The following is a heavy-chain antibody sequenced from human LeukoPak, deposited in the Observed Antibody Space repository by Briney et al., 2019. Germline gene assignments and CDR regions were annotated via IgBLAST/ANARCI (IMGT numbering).Heavy chain of an antibody. CDR2: IYFSGST. Sequence: SETLSLTCTVSGVSIRNGNYYWSWIRQPPGKGLEWIGNIYFSGSTDYNPSLRSRVSISVDMSKNQFSLNLNSVTAADTAVYYCATSVTRYYFDYWGQGTLVTVSS. CDR3: ATSVTRYYFDY. V-gene: IGHV4-30-4*01. CDR1: GVSIRNGNYY. D-gene: IGHD4-17*01. J-gene: IGHJ4*02.